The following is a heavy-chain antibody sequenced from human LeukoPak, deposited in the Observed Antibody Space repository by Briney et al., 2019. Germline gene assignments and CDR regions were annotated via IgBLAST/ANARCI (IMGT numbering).Heavy chain of an antibody. V-gene: IGHV4-38-2*02. J-gene: IGHJ5*02. CDR1: GYSISSGYY. Sequence: PSETLSLTCTVSGYSISSGYYWGWIRQPPGKGLEWIGSIYHSGSTYYNPSLKSRVTISVDTSKNQFSLKLSSVTAADTAVYYCARVRRYCSSTSCYRDNNWFDPWGQGTLVTVSS. CDR3: ARVRRYCSSTSCYRDNNWFDP. D-gene: IGHD2-2*02. CDR2: IYHSGST.